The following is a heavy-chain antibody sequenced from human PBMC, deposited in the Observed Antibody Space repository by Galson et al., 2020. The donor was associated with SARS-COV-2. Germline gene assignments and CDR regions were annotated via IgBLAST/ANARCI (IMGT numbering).Heavy chain of an antibody. J-gene: IGHJ3*02. D-gene: IGHD3-22*01. CDR3: ARDSHDTSGFYNYGDAFDI. V-gene: IGHV3-21*01. CDR2: MSTSGDYI. CDR1: GFTLRTYN. Sequence: GESLKISCEAAGFTLRTYNMHWVRQAPGKGLEWVSSMSTSGDYIFYAGSVKGRFTISRDNAKNSLFLDMNSLRAEDTAVYFCARDSHDTSGFYNYGDAFDIWGQGTMVTVSS.